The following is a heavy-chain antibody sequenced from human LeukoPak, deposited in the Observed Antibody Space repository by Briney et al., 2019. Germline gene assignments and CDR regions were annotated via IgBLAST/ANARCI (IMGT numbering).Heavy chain of an antibody. CDR1: GYTFTSYY. CDR2: INPSGGST. Sequence: GASVKVSCKASGYTFTSYYMHWVRQAPGQGLEWMGIINPSGGSTSYAQKFQGRVTMTRDTSTSTVYMELSSLRSEDTAVYYCARDPAAGIYHYYGMDVWGQGTTVTVSS. D-gene: IGHD6-13*01. J-gene: IGHJ6*02. CDR3: ARDPAAGIYHYYGMDV. V-gene: IGHV1-46*01.